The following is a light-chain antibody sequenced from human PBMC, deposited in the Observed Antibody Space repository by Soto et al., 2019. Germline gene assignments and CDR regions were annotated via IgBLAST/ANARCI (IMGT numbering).Light chain of an antibody. CDR2: DGS. Sequence: LTQPPPVSVAPGQTARIPCGGDNIGSKSVYWYQQKPGQAPVVVVYDGSDRPSGIPERFSGSNSGTTATLTISRVEAGDEADYFCQVWDSTSDHYVFGAGTKVTVL. V-gene: IGLV3-21*02. CDR1: NIGSKS. CDR3: QVWDSTSDHYV. J-gene: IGLJ1*01.